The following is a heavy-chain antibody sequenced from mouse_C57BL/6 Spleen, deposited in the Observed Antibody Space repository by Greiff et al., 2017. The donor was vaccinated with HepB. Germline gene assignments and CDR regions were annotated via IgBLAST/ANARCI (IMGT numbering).Heavy chain of an antibody. CDR1: GYAFSSSW. Sequence: QVQLQQSGPELVKPGASVKISCKASGYAFSSSWMNWVKQRPGKGLEWIGRIYPGDGDTNYNGKFKGKATLTADKSSSTAYMQLSSLTSEDSAVYFCAGPELPWFAYWGQGTLVTVSA. CDR2: IYPGDGDT. V-gene: IGHV1-82*01. J-gene: IGHJ3*01. CDR3: AGPELPWFAY.